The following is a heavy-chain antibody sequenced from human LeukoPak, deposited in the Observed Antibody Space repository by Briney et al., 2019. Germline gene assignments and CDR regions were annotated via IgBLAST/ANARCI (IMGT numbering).Heavy chain of an antibody. CDR1: GFTFSSYS. CDR3: ARDIEGWTHFDY. D-gene: IGHD3/OR15-3a*01. Sequence: GGSLRLSCAASGFTFSSYSMNWVRQAPGKGLEWVSSISSSSSYIYYADSVKGRFTISRDNAKNSLYLQMNSLRAGDTALYYCARDIEGWTHFDYWGQGTLVTVSS. V-gene: IGHV3-21*04. CDR2: ISSSSSYI. J-gene: IGHJ4*02.